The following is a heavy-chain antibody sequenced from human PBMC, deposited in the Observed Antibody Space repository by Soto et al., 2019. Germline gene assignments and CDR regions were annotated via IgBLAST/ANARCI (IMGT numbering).Heavy chain of an antibody. CDR2: IHYSGST. D-gene: IGHD1-26*01. CDR3: ARYPDTYYSY. Sequence: SETLSLTCTFSVGPISGYYWSWVRQPPGKGLEWIGYIHYSGSTKYNPPLKSRVTMSVDTSKNQFSLSLISLTAADTAVYYCARYPDTYYSYWGQGTPVSVSS. J-gene: IGHJ4*02. CDR1: VGPISGYY. V-gene: IGHV4-59*01.